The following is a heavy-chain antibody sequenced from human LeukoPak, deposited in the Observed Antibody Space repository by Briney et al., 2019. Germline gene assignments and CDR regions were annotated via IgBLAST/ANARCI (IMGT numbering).Heavy chain of an antibody. J-gene: IGHJ4*02. D-gene: IGHD3-10*01. Sequence: GESLKISCKGSGYGFTSYWIGWVRQTPGKGLEWMGIIYPGDSDTRYSPSFQGQVTISADKSISTAYLQWSSLKASDTAMYYCARQAFYYGSGSYAADYWGQGTLVTVSS. CDR3: ARQAFYYGSGSYAADY. CDR1: GYGFTSYW. CDR2: IYPGDSDT. V-gene: IGHV5-51*01.